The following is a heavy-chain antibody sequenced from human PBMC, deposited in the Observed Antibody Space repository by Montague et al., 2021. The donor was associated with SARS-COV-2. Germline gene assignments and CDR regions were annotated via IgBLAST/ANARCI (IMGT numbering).Heavy chain of an antibody. CDR2: INGDGMTT. D-gene: IGHD1-1*01. J-gene: IGHJ3*01. CDR1: GFSFPTYW. V-gene: IGHV3-74*03. CDR3: SRVLAPSTAPFDL. Sequence: SLILSCAASGFSFPTYWMNWVRQFPVKGLVWVAAINGDGMTTEYXDFVRGRFTISRDNAKSVLFLQMDSLTVGDTALYFCSRVLAPSTAPFDLWGHGTVVTVGS.